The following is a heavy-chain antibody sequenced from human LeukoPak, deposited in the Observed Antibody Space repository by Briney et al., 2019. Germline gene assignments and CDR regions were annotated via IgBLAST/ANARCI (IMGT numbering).Heavy chain of an antibody. J-gene: IGHJ4*02. Sequence: PSETLSLTCSVSGGSVSNYYWSWIRQPPGKGLEWIGYVYYTGGTNYNPSLKSRVTMFEDKSKNQFSLRLYSVTVADTAVYYCARHFAYSSSSYLDYWGQGSLVTVSS. CDR1: GGSVSNYY. V-gene: IGHV4-59*08. D-gene: IGHD6-6*01. CDR3: ARHFAYSSSSYLDY. CDR2: VYYTGGT.